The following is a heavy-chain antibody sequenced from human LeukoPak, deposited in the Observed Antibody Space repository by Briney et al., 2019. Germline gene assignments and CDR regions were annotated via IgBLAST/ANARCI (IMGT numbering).Heavy chain of an antibody. V-gene: IGHV1-18*01. Sequence: ASVKVSCKASGYTLTSYGISWVRQAPGQGLEWMGWISAYNGNTNYAQKLQGRVTITTDTSTSTAYMELRSLRSDDTAVYYCARGQLLYVLSYYYYYGMDVWGQGITVTVSS. CDR1: GYTLTSYG. CDR3: ARGQLLYVLSYYYYYGMDV. CDR2: ISAYNGNT. D-gene: IGHD2-2*02. J-gene: IGHJ6*02.